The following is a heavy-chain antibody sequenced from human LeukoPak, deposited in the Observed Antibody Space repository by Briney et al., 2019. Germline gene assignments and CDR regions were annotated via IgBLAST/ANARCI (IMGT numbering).Heavy chain of an antibody. Sequence: PSETLSLTCAVYGGSFSGYSWSWIRQPPGKGLEWIGYIYHSGSTYYNPSLKSRVTISVDRPKNQFSLKLSSVTAADTAVYYCARTKVGGFDYWGQGTLVTVSS. D-gene: IGHD1-26*01. V-gene: IGHV4-30-2*01. CDR3: ARTKVGGFDY. CDR1: GGSFSGYS. J-gene: IGHJ4*02. CDR2: IYHSGST.